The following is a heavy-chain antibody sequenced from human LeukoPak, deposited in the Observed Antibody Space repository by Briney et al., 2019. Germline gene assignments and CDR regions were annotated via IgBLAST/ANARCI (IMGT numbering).Heavy chain of an antibody. Sequence: GGSLRLSCAASGFTFSSYSINWVRQAPGKGLEWVSYISSSSSTIYYADSVKGRFTISRDNAKNSLDLQMNSLRAGDTAVYYCATGTTQRHSSSWYLPSPFDYWGQGTLVTVSS. J-gene: IGHJ4*02. D-gene: IGHD6-13*01. CDR1: GFTFSSYS. CDR3: ATGTTQRHSSSWYLPSPFDY. CDR2: ISSSSSTI. V-gene: IGHV3-48*04.